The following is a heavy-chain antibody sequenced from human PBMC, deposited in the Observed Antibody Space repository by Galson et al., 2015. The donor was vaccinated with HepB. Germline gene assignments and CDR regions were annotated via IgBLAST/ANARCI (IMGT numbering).Heavy chain of an antibody. CDR2: ISYDGSKK. D-gene: IGHD1-26*01. CDR1: GFTFSSYA. CDR3: ARMGATEWPLDY. Sequence: SLRLSCAASGFTFSSYAMHWVRRAPGKGLEWVAVISYDGSKKYYTDSVKGRFTISRDNSKNMLYLQMNSLRAEDTAVYYCARMGATEWPLDYWGQGTLVTVSS. V-gene: IGHV3-30-3*01. J-gene: IGHJ4*02.